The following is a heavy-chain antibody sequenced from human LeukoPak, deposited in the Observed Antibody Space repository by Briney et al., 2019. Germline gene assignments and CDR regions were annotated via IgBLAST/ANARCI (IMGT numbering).Heavy chain of an antibody. D-gene: IGHD3-10*01. CDR2: IYYSGST. Sequence: SETLSLTCTVSGGSISSSSYYWGWIRQPPGKGLEWIGSIYYSGSTYYNPSLKSRVTISVDTSKNQFSLKLRSVTAADTAVYYCARGPFYYSSGTYQYFDYWGQGTLVTVSS. J-gene: IGHJ4*02. CDR3: ARGPFYYSSGTYQYFDY. CDR1: GGSISSSSYY. V-gene: IGHV4-39*01.